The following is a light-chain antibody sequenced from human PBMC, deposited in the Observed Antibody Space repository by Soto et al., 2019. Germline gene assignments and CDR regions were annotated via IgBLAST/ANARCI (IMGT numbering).Light chain of an antibody. Sequence: DIQMTQSPSSLSASVGDRVTITCRASQGIDHSLPWYQQKPGKVPKLLIYSASTLQSGVPSRFSGSGSGTDFTLTITSLLPEDVSTYYRQEHYSAPPVAFGPGTKVDV. J-gene: IGKJ3*01. CDR2: SAS. CDR3: QEHYSAPPVA. CDR1: QGIDHS. V-gene: IGKV1-27*01.